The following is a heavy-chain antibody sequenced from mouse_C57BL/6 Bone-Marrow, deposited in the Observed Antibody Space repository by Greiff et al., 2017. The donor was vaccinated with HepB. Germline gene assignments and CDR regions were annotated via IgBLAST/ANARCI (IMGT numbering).Heavy chain of an antibody. CDR2: ISDGGSYT. J-gene: IGHJ2*01. D-gene: IGHD4-1*01. CDR3: ARDRTGTLYYFDD. CDR1: GFTFSSYA. Sequence: EVHLVESGGGLVKPGGSLKLSCAASGFTFSSYAMSWVRQTPEKRLEWVATISDGGSYTYYPDNVKGRFTISRDNAKNNLYLQMSHLKSEDTAMYYCARDRTGTLYYFDDWGQGTTLTVSS. V-gene: IGHV5-4*01.